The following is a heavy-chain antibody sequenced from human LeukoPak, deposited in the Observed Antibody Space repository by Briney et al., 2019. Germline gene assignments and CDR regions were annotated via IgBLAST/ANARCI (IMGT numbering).Heavy chain of an antibody. D-gene: IGHD3-22*01. J-gene: IGHJ3*02. CDR3: ASYYDSRDAFDI. CDR1: GFTVSSNY. V-gene: IGHV3-53*01. CDR2: IYSGGST. Sequence: GGSLRLSCAASGFTVSSNYMSWVRQALGKGLEWVSVIYSGGSTYYADSVKGRFTISRDNSKNTLYLQMNSLRAEDTAVYYCASYYDSRDAFDIWGQGTMVTVSS.